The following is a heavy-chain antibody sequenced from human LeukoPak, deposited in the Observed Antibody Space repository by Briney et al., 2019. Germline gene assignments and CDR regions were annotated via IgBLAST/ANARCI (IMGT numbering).Heavy chain of an antibody. Sequence: GGSLRLSCAASGFTFSSYAMSWVRQAPGKGLEWVSSVSSSSSYIYYADSVKGRFTISRDNAKNSLYLQMNSLRAEDTAVYYCARVPIAAAANFDYWGQGTLVTVSS. CDR3: ARVPIAAAANFDY. CDR1: GFTFSSYA. CDR2: VSSSSSYI. J-gene: IGHJ4*02. D-gene: IGHD6-13*01. V-gene: IGHV3-21*01.